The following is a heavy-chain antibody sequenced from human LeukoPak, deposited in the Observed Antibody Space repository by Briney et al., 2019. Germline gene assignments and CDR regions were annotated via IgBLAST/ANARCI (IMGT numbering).Heavy chain of an antibody. Sequence: SSETLSLTCAVSGYSISSGYDWGWVRQPPGKGLEWIGSISHSGSTHYNPSLKGRVTISVDTSKNQFSLKLNSVTAADTAVYYCARGPDGYNSQYWGQGTLVTVSS. CDR2: ISHSGST. CDR3: ARGPDGYNSQY. D-gene: IGHD5-24*01. J-gene: IGHJ4*02. CDR1: GYSISSGYD. V-gene: IGHV4-38-2*01.